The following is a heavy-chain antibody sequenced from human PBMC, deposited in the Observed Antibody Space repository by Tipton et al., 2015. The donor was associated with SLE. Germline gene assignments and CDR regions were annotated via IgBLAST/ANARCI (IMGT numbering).Heavy chain of an antibody. CDR3: ARPGGGGIVPYYFDY. CDR1: GGSFSSYY. D-gene: IGHD2-2*01. CDR2: IYYSGST. Sequence: GLVKPSETLSLTCAVYGGSFSSYYWGWIRQPPGKGLEWIGSIYYSGSTYYNPSLKSRVTISVDTSKNQFSLKLSSVTAADTAVYYCARPGGGGIVPYYFDYWGQGTLVTVSS. V-gene: IGHV4-39*07. J-gene: IGHJ4*02.